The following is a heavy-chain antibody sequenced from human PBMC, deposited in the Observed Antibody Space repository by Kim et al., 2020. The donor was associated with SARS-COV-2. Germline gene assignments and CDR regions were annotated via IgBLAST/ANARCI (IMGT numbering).Heavy chain of an antibody. CDR3: AKDLYYDSSGYPHY. CDR2: ISYDGSNK. CDR1: GFTFISYG. J-gene: IGHJ4*02. D-gene: IGHD3-22*01. V-gene: IGHV3-30*18. Sequence: GGSLRLSCAASGFTFISYGMHWVRQAPGKGLEWVAVISYDGSNKYYADSVKGRFTISRDNSKNTLYLQMNSLRAEDTAVYYCAKDLYYDSSGYPHYWGQGTLVTVSS.